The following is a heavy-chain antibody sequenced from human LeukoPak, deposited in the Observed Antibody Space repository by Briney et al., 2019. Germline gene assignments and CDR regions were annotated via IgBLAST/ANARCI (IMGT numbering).Heavy chain of an antibody. Sequence: GASVKVSCKSSVYTFTSYGSSWVRQAPGQGRAWMGWISAYNGNTNYAQKLQGRVTMTTDTSTSTDYMELRSLRSDDTAVYYCARVEQQLVAWWFDPWGQGTLFTVSS. J-gene: IGHJ5*02. CDR1: VYTFTSYG. D-gene: IGHD6-13*01. CDR2: ISAYNGNT. CDR3: ARVEQQLVAWWFDP. V-gene: IGHV1-18*01.